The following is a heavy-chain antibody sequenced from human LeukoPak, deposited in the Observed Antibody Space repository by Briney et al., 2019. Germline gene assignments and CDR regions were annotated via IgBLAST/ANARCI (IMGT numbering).Heavy chain of an antibody. D-gene: IGHD3-22*01. Sequence: GGSLRLSCAASGFTFSSYEMNWVRQAPGKGLEWVSYISSSGSTIYYADPVKGRFTISRDNAKNSLYLQMNSLRAEDTAVYYCARGNYYDSSGYFDYWGQGTLVTVSS. CDR2: ISSSGSTI. V-gene: IGHV3-48*03. CDR1: GFTFSSYE. CDR3: ARGNYYDSSGYFDY. J-gene: IGHJ4*02.